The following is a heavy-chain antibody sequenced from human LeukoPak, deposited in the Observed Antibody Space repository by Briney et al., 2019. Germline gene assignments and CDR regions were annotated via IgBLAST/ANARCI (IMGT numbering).Heavy chain of an antibody. CDR1: GFTFDHYA. V-gene: IGHV3-9*01. CDR2: ISWNSGNI. D-gene: IGHD2-2*01. J-gene: IGHJ4*02. Sequence: PGGSLRLSCAASGFTFDHYAMHWVRHAPGKGLEWVSGISWNSGNIGYADSVKGRFTISRDNAKNSLFLQMNSLRAEDTALYYCAKDYCSSTTCYYNYWGQGTLVTVSS. CDR3: AKDYCSSTTCYYNY.